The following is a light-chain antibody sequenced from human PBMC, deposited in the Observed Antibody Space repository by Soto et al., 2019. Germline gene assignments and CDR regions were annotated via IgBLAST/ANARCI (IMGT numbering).Light chain of an antibody. V-gene: IGLV1-44*01. CDR1: SSNFGSNT. J-gene: IGLJ1*01. Sequence: QSVLTQPPSASGTPGQRVTISCSGSSSNFGSNTVNWYQQLPGTAPKLLIYSNNQRPSGVPDRFSGSKSGTSASLAISGLQSEGEADYYCAAWDDSLNAHYVFGTGTKLTVL. CDR3: AAWDDSLNAHYV. CDR2: SNN.